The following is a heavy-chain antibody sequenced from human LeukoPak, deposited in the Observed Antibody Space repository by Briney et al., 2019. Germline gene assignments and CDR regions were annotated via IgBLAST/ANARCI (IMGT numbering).Heavy chain of an antibody. CDR1: GGSFSGYY. J-gene: IGHJ4*02. CDR3: ARGRLSGSYPVTDY. CDR2: INHSGST. Sequence: SETLSLTCAVYGGSFSGYYWSWIRQPPGKGLEWIGEINHSGSTNYNPSLKSRVTISVDTSKNQFSLKLSSVTAADTAVYYYARGRLSGSYPVTDYWGQGTLVTVSS. D-gene: IGHD1-26*01. V-gene: IGHV4-34*01.